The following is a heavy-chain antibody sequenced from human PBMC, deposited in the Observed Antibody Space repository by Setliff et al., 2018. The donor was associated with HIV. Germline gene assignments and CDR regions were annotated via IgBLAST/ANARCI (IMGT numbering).Heavy chain of an antibody. J-gene: IGHJ4*02. CDR2: FNPNNGGA. V-gene: IGHV1-2*02. D-gene: IGHD2-8*01. Sequence: ASVKVSFKASAYTFTDYYIHWVRQAPGQGLEWMGWFNPNNGGANYARKFQGRVTMTRDTSISTAYMELSRLKSDDTAVYYCARGSPAYCTRIICRQPLGYWGQGTLVTVSS. CDR1: AYTFTDYY. CDR3: ARGSPAYCTRIICRQPLGY.